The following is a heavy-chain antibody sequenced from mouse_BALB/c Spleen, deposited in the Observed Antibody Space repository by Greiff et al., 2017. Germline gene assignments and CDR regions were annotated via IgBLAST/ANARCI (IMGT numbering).Heavy chain of an antibody. CDR1: GFTFTDYY. CDR2: IRNKANGYTT. V-gene: IGHV7-3*02. J-gene: IGHJ2*01. D-gene: IGHD2-2*01. Sequence: EVMLVESGGGLVQPGGSLRLSCATSGFTFTDYYMSWVRQPPGKALEWLGFIRNKANGYTTEYSASVKGRFTISRDNSQSILYLQMNTLRAEDSATYYCARARDYGYDGDFDYWGQGTTLTVSS. CDR3: ARARDYGYDGDFDY.